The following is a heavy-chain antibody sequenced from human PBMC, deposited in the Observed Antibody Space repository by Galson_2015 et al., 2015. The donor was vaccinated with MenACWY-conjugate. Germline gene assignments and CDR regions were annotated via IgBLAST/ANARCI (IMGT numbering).Heavy chain of an antibody. V-gene: IGHV3-7*03. CDR3: ARYLGFCSGGTCYSVYDS. D-gene: IGHD2-15*01. J-gene: IGHJ4*02. Sequence: SLRLSCAASGFTFNNYWMNWVRQAPGKGLEWVASIKEDGSDKYYVGSVKGRFTISRDNAQNSLYLQLNSLRADDTAVCYCARYLGFCSGGTCYSVYDSWGQGTLVTVSS. CDR2: IKEDGSDK. CDR1: GFTFNNYW.